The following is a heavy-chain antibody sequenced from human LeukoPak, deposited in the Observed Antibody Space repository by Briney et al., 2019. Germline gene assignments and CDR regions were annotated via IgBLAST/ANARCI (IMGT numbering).Heavy chain of an antibody. D-gene: IGHD1-1*01. CDR1: GDSVSSNSAA. Sequence: SQTLSLTCAISGDSVSSNSAAWSWIRLSPSRGLVWLGRTYYRSKWYNDYAVSVRSRITINPDTSKNLFSLQLNSVTPEDTAEYYCATTVETGDAFDIWGPGTRVTVSS. CDR3: ATTVETGDAFDI. CDR2: TYYRSKWYN. J-gene: IGHJ3*02. V-gene: IGHV6-1*01.